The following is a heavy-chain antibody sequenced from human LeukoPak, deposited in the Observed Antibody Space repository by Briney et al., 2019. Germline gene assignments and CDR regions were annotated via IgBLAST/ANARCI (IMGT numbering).Heavy chain of an antibody. Sequence: PGGSLRLSCAASGFTFSSYSMNWVRQAPGKGLEWVSFISSNSSTIYYADSVKGRFTISRDNAKYSLYLQMNSLRAEDTAVYYCARDRGGSYSAIDYWGQGTLVTVSS. CDR2: ISSNSSTI. V-gene: IGHV3-48*04. D-gene: IGHD1-26*01. J-gene: IGHJ4*02. CDR1: GFTFSSYS. CDR3: ARDRGGSYSAIDY.